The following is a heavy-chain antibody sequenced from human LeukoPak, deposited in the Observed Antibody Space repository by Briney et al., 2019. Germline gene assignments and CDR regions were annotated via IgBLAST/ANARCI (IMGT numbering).Heavy chain of an antibody. CDR3: LALDYDFWSGCPDY. J-gene: IGHJ4*02. CDR2: IYYSGST. V-gene: IGHV4-39*07. Sequence: PSENLSLTCTVSGGSISSSSYYWGWIRQPPGKGLGWIGSIYYSGSTYYNPSLKSRVTISVDTSKNQYSLKLSSVTAADTAVYYCLALDYDFWSGCPDYWGQGTLVTVSS. CDR1: GGSISSSSYY. D-gene: IGHD3-3*01.